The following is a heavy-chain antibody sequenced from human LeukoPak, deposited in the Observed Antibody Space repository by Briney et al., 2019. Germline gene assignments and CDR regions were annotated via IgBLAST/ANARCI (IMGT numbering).Heavy chain of an antibody. J-gene: IGHJ4*02. CDR1: GGSISSYY. Sequence: SETLSLTCTVSGGSISSYYWSWIRQPPGKGLEWIGYIYYSGSTNYNPSLKSRVTISVDTSKNQFSLKLSSVTAADTAVYYCARAGYDFWSGTHVNFDYWGQGTLVTVSS. V-gene: IGHV4-59*12. CDR3: ARAGYDFWSGTHVNFDY. D-gene: IGHD3-3*01. CDR2: IYYSGST.